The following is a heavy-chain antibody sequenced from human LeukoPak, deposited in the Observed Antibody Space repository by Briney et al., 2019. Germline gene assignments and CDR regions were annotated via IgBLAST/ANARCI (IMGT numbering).Heavy chain of an antibody. V-gene: IGHV3-74*01. Sequence: GGSLRLSCATSGFTFSSHWMHWVRQAPGKGLVWVSRIKSDGSSTGYADSVKGRFTISRDNAKNTLFLQMNSLRAEDTAVYYCVRLYFDWGQGTLVTVSS. J-gene: IGHJ4*02. CDR1: GFTFSSHW. D-gene: IGHD3-9*01. CDR3: VRLYFD. CDR2: IKSDGSST.